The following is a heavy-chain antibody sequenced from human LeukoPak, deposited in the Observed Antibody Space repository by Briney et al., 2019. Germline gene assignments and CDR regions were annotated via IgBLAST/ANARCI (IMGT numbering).Heavy chain of an antibody. V-gene: IGHV4-39*01. J-gene: IGHJ3*02. D-gene: IGHD1-26*01. Sequence: GSLRLSCAASGFTVSSNYMSWIRQPPGKGLEWIGSIYYSGSTYYNPSLKSRVTISVDTSKNQFSLKLSSVTAADTAVYYCASPWEEDAFDIWGQGTMVTVSS. CDR3: ASPWEEDAFDI. CDR2: IYYSGST. CDR1: GFTVSSNY.